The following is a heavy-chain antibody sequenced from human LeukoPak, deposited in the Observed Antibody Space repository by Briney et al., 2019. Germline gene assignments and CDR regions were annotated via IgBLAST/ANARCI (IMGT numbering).Heavy chain of an antibody. CDR2: IWYDGSNK. CDR3: ARRSAEKGAFDI. V-gene: IGHV3-33*08. CDR1: GFTFSSYG. J-gene: IGHJ3*02. Sequence: PGRSLRLSCAASGFTFSSYGMHWVRQAPGKGLEWVAVIWYDGSNKYSADSVKGRFTISRDNSKNTLYLQMNSLRAEDTAVYYCARRSAEKGAFDIWGQGTMVTVSS. D-gene: IGHD3-3*01.